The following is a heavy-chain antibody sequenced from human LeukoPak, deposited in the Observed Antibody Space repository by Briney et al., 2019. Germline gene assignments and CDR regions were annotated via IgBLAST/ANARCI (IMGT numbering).Heavy chain of an antibody. CDR3: VRTDSSGSRAN. Sequence: PGGSLRLSCAASGFSFSLYSMMWVRQAPGKGLEWLSVISDSGTNPNYADSVKGRFTISRDNAKNSLYLQMNSLWAEDTAIYYCVRTDSSGSRANWGQGTLVTVSS. D-gene: IGHD3-22*01. CDR2: ISDSGTNP. J-gene: IGHJ4*02. V-gene: IGHV3-48*04. CDR1: GFSFSLYS.